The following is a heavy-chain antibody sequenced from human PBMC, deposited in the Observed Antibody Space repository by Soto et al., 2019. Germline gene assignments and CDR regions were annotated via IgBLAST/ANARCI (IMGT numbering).Heavy chain of an antibody. Sequence: EVQLLESGGDLVQPGGSLRLSCAASGSTFSTYAMSWVRQAPGRGLEWVSGISGSGSSTYYADSVKGRFTISRDNFKNTLYLQMNSLRAEDTAVYYCAKHSSSSGSYYYIGVDVWGQGTTVTVSS. J-gene: IGHJ6*02. V-gene: IGHV3-23*01. CDR2: ISGSGSST. D-gene: IGHD6-6*01. CDR3: AKHSSSSGSYYYIGVDV. CDR1: GSTFSTYA.